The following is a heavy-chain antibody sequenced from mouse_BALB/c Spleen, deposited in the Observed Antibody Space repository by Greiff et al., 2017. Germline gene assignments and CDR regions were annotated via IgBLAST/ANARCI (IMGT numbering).Heavy chain of an antibody. CDR3: ARPYGNYVFAY. J-gene: IGHJ3*01. CDR1: GFAFSSYD. D-gene: IGHD2-10*02. CDR2: ISSGGGST. Sequence: EVQVVESGGGLVKPGGSLKLSCAASGFAFSSYDMSWVRQTPEKRLEWVAYISSGGGSTYYPDTVKGRFTISRDNAKNTLYLQMSSLKSEDTAMYYCARPYGNYVFAYWGQGTLVTVSA. V-gene: IGHV5-12-1*01.